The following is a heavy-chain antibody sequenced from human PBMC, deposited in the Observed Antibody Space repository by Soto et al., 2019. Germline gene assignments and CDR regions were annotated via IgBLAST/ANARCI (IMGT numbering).Heavy chain of an antibody. CDR2: IKQDGSEK. CDR3: AREDCSGGSCSDYYYYGMDV. CDR1: GFTFSSYW. J-gene: IGHJ6*02. D-gene: IGHD2-15*01. V-gene: IGHV3-7*01. Sequence: GGSLRLSCAASGFTFSSYWMSWVRQAPGKGLEWVANIKQDGSEKYYVDSVKGRFTISRDNAKNSLYLQMNSLRAEDTAVYYCAREDCSGGSCSDYYYYGMDVWGQGTTVTVSS.